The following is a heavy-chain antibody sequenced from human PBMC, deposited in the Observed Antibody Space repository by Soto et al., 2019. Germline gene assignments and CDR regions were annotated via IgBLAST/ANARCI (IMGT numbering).Heavy chain of an antibody. Sequence: GASVKVSCKASGYTFTSYGISWARQAPGQGLEWMGGIVPIFGKANYAQKFQGRVTITADESTSTAYMELGSLRSEDTAVYYCARGPPMIVVVPTAHFDYWGQGTRVTVS. CDR2: IVPIFGKA. D-gene: IGHD3-22*01. V-gene: IGHV1-69*13. J-gene: IGHJ4*02. CDR1: GYTFTSYG. CDR3: ARGPPMIVVVPTAHFDY.